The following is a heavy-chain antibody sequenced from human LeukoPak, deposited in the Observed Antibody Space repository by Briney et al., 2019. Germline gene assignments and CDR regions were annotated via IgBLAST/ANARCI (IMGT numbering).Heavy chain of an antibody. Sequence: ASVKVSCKASGYTFTNYDINWVRQATGQGLEWMGWMNPNNGKTGYAQKFQGRVTITRDTSISTAYMELSSLRSEDTAVYYCARGFDDGSRLYYYYGMDVWGQGTTVTVSS. CDR2: MNPNNGKT. D-gene: IGHD5-24*01. CDR1: GYTFTNYD. V-gene: IGHV1-8*03. J-gene: IGHJ6*02. CDR3: ARGFDDGSRLYYYYGMDV.